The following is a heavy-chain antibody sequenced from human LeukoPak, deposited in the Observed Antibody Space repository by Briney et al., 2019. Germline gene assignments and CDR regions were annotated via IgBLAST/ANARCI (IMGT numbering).Heavy chain of an antibody. CDR1: GYTFTSYD. CDR2: MNPNSGNT. CDR3: ARDAVGYCSGGSCHVDY. D-gene: IGHD2-15*01. J-gene: IGHJ4*02. Sequence: ASVKVSCKASGYTFTSYDINWVRQATGQGLEWMGWMNPNSGNTGYAQKLQGRVTMTTDTSTSTAYMELRSLRSDDTAVYYCARDAVGYCSGGSCHVDYWGQGTLVTVSS. V-gene: IGHV1-8*02.